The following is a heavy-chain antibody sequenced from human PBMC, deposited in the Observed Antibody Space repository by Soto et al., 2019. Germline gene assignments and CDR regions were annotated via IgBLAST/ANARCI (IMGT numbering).Heavy chain of an antibody. CDR2: IYHSGST. J-gene: IGHJ4*02. Sequence: SETLSLTCAVSGGSISSGGYSWSWIRQPPGKGLEWIGYIYHSGSTYYNPSLKSRVTISVDRSKNQFSLKLSSVTAADTAVYYCPSSYNWNPGTSDYWGQGTLVTVSS. CDR3: PSSYNWNPGTSDY. CDR1: GGSISSGGYS. D-gene: IGHD1-20*01. V-gene: IGHV4-30-2*01.